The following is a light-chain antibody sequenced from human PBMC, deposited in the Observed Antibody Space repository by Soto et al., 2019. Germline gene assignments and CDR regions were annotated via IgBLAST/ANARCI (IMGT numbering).Light chain of an antibody. CDR3: LLSHGRARV. Sequence: VVTQEPSLTVSPGGTVTLTCGSSTGAVPSGHWPYWFQRKPGQAPRTLIYDTTNKQSWTPARFSGSLLGGKAALTLSGAQPEDEADYYCLLSHGRARVFGGGTKLTVL. J-gene: IGLJ3*02. V-gene: IGLV7-46*01. CDR2: DTT. CDR1: TGAVPSGHW.